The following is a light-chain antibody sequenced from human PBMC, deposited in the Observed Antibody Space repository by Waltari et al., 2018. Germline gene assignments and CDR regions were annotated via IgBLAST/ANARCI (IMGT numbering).Light chain of an antibody. V-gene: IGKV3-15*01. CDR1: QSVSGK. CDR3: QKYNNWPRT. CDR2: GAS. Sequence: EIVMTQSPATLSVAPGERATLPCRASQSVSGKLAWYQQKPGQAPRLLIYGASTRATGIPARFSGSWSGTESTLTISSLQSEDFAVYYCQKYNNWPRTFGQGTKVEIK. J-gene: IGKJ1*01.